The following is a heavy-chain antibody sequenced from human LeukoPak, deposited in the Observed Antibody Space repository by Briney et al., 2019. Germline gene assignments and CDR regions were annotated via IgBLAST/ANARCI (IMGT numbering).Heavy chain of an antibody. D-gene: IGHD6-13*01. CDR1: GFTFSSYA. CDR2: ITTSGGST. Sequence: GGSLRLSCAASGFTFSSYAMSWVRQAPGEGLEWVSSITTSGGSTYYADSVKGRFTISRDNSKNTLYLQMNSLRAEDTAVYYCARDPAPSSQQQRFFGMDVWGQGTTVTVSS. V-gene: IGHV3-23*01. CDR3: ARDPAPSSQQQRFFGMDV. J-gene: IGHJ6*02.